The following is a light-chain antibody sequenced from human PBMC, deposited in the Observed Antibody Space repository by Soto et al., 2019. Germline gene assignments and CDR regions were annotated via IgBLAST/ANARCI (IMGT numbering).Light chain of an antibody. CDR2: DAS. CDR3: EQCASSPWT. CDR1: QSVRSSY. Sequence: EIVLTQSPGTLSSSPGERATLSCRASQSVRSSYLAWYQQKPGQAPRLLVYDASSRATGIPDRFSGSGSGTDFTLTISRLEPEDFAVYYCEQCASSPWTFGQGTRVEIK. J-gene: IGKJ1*01. V-gene: IGKV3-20*01.